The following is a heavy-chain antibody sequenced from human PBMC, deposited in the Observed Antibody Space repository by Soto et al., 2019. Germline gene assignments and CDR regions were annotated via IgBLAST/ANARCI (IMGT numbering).Heavy chain of an antibody. CDR3: VHKGGGDRILDY. D-gene: IGHD3-16*01. CDR1: GFSLSTSGVG. J-gene: IGHJ4*02. Sequence: QITLKESGPALVKPTQTLTLTCTFSGFSLSTSGVGVGWIRQPPGEALEWLALIYWDDYKHFSPSLESRLTITKDTSKNQGVPTMTNMDPVNTATYYCVHKGGGDRILDYWGQGTLVTVSS. CDR2: IYWDDYK. V-gene: IGHV2-5*02.